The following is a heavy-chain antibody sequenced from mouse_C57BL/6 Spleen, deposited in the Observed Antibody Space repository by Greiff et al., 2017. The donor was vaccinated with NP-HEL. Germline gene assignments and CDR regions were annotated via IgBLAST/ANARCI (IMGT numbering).Heavy chain of an antibody. CDR1: GYTFTSYG. D-gene: IGHD2-4*01. CDR3: ANIYYDYDVGAY. V-gene: IGHV1-81*01. CDR2: IYPRSGNT. J-gene: IGHJ3*01. Sequence: VQLQQSGAELARPGASVKLSCKASGYTFTSYGISWVKQRTGQGLEWIGEIYPRSGNTYYNEKFKGKATLTADKSSSTAYMELRSLTSEDSAVYFCANIYYDYDVGAYWGQGTLVTVSA.